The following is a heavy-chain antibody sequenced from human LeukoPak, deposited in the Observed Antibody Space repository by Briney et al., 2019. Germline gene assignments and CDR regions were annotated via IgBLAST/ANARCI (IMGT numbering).Heavy chain of an antibody. CDR3: VVSVQAPATPAFDC. J-gene: IGHJ4*02. V-gene: IGHV1-2*02. CDR1: TLTGHN. CDR2: INPTSGDI. Sequence: ASVKVSCKHTLTGHNIHWVRQAPGQRLEFVAWINPTSGDIKYAQKSQGRVTMTRDTSINTVYMELSSLTSDDAALYYCVVSVQAPATPAFDCWGQGTPVTVSP. D-gene: IGHD3-22*01.